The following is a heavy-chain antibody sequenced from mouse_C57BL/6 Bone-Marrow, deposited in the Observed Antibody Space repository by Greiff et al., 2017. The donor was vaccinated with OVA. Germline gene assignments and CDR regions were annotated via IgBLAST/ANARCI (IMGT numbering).Heavy chain of an antibody. V-gene: IGHV1-82*01. J-gene: IGHJ2*01. D-gene: IGHD2-2*01. CDR3: ARNGYIDY. CDR1: GYAFSSSW. Sequence: VQLQESGPELVKPGASVKISCKASGYAFSSSWMNWVKQRPGQGLEWIGRIYPGDGDTNYNGKFKGKATLTADKSSSTAYMQLSSLTSEDSAVDCCARNGYIDYWGQGTTLTVSS. CDR2: IYPGDGDT.